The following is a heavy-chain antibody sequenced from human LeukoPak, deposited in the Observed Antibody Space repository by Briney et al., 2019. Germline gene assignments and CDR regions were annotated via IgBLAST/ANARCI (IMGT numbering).Heavy chain of an antibody. CDR1: GYTFTSYG. V-gene: IGHV1-69*05. D-gene: IGHD3-22*01. CDR2: IIPIFGTA. J-gene: IGHJ4*02. CDR3: AREPSYYDSSGYYADHYYFDY. Sequence: ASVKVSXKASGYTFTSYGISWVRQAPGQGLEWMGGIIPIFGTANYAQKFQGRVTITTDESTSPAYMELSSLRSEDTAVYYCAREPSYYDSSGYYADHYYFDYWGQGTLVTVSS.